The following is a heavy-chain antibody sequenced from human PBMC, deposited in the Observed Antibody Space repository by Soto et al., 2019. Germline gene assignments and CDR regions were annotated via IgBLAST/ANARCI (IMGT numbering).Heavy chain of an antibody. CDR1: GFTVSSNY. J-gene: IGHJ3*02. D-gene: IGHD5-18*01. CDR2: IYSGGST. V-gene: IGHV3-66*01. Sequence: EVQLVESGGGLVQPGGSLRLSCAASGFTVSSNYINWLRQAPGKGLEWVSIIYSGGSTYYADSVKGRFTISRDNSKNTLDLQMNSRRAEDTAVYFCARRDGYNQGDPFDIWGQGTMVTVSS. CDR3: ARRDGYNQGDPFDI.